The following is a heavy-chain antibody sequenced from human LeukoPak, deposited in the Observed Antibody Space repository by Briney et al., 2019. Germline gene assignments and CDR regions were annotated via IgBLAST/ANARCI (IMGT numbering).Heavy chain of an antibody. CDR3: ARDIGGNWFDP. V-gene: IGHV4-59*01. CDR1: GGSISSYY. J-gene: IGHJ5*02. CDR2: IYDSGST. Sequence: SETLSLTYTVSGGSISSYYWSWIRQPPGKGLEWIGYIYDSGSTNYNPSLKSRVTISVDTSKNQFSLKLSSVTAADTAVYYCARDIGGNWFDPWGQGTLVTVSS. D-gene: IGHD3-16*02.